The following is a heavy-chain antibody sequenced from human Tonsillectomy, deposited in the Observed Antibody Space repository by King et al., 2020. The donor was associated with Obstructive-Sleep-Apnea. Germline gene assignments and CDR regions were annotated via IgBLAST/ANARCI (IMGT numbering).Heavy chain of an antibody. J-gene: IGHJ4*02. CDR1: GFTFSDYY. D-gene: IGHD3-10*01. Sequence: QLVQSGGGLVKPGGSLRLSCAASGFTFSDYYMSWIRQAPGKGLEWVSYISSRGNSIYYADSVKGRFTISRDNAKNSLYLQMNSLGAEDTAVYYCARENYASGSYYFDYWGQGTLVTVSS. CDR3: ARENYASGSYYFDY. CDR2: ISSRGNSI. V-gene: IGHV3-11*01.